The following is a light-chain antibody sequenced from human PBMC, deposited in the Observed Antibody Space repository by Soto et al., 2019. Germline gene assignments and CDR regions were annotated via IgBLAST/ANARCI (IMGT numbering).Light chain of an antibody. CDR1: QSVSSY. CDR3: QQRSIWPPDT. CDR2: DAS. V-gene: IGKV3-11*01. J-gene: IGKJ2*01. Sequence: EIVLTQSPATLSLSPGERATLSCRASQSVSSYLAWYQQKPGQAPRLLIYDASNRATAIPARFSGSGSGTDFTLTISSLEPEDFAVYYCQQRSIWPPDTFGQGTKLEIK.